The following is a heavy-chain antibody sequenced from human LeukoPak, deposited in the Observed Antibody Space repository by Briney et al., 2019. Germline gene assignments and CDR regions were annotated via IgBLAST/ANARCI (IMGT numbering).Heavy chain of an antibody. Sequence: SETLSLTCTVSGGSISSSSYYWGWIRQPPGKGLEWIGSIYYSGSTYCNPSLKSRVTISVDTSKNQFSLKLSSVTAADTAVYYCARQVYYDFWSGYYIFDYWGQGTLVTVSS. J-gene: IGHJ4*02. CDR3: ARQVYYDFWSGYYIFDY. V-gene: IGHV4-39*01. CDR1: GGSISSSSYY. D-gene: IGHD3-3*01. CDR2: IYYSGST.